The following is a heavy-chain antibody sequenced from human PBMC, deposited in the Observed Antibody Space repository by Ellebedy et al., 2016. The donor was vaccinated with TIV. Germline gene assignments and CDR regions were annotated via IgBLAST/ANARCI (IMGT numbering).Heavy chain of an antibody. D-gene: IGHD3-10*01. J-gene: IGHJ4*02. CDR2: ITGSGDRT. V-gene: IGHV3-23*01. CDR3: AKDSGKYGWNSEY. CDR1: GFTFDNFA. Sequence: GESLKISCATSGFTFDNFAMRWFRQAPGKGLEWVSAITGSGDRTFYADSVKGRFTVSRHTSKNTLYLQMNSLRAEDTAIYYCAKDSGKYGWNSEYWGQGTQVTVSS.